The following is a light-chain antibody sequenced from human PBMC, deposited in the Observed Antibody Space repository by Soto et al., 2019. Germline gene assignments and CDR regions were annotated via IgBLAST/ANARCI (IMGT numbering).Light chain of an antibody. V-gene: IGKV3-20*01. CDR2: AAS. CDR1: QSVSSNY. Sequence: EIVLTQSPGTLSLSPGERATLSCRASQSVSSNYLAWYQQKPDQAPRLLIYAASTRATGIPDRFSGSGSATDFTLTISRLEPEDFAVYYCQQYGTSPPLTFGGGTKVEIK. J-gene: IGKJ4*01. CDR3: QQYGTSPPLT.